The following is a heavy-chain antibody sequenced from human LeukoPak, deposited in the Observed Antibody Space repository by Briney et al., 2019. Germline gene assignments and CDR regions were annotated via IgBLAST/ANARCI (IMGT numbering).Heavy chain of an antibody. Sequence: SETLSLTCAVYGGSFSGYYWSWIRQPPGKGLEWIGEINHSGSTNYNPSLKSRVTISVDTSKNQFSLKLSSVTAADTAVYYCAGGLNQIVVVPAAISVYFDYWGQGTLVTVSS. D-gene: IGHD2-2*01. CDR3: AGGLNQIVVVPAAISVYFDY. V-gene: IGHV4-34*01. CDR1: GGSFSGYY. J-gene: IGHJ4*02. CDR2: INHSGST.